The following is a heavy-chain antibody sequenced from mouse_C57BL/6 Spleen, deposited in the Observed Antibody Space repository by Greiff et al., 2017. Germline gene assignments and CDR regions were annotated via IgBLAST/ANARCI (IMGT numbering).Heavy chain of an antibody. CDR3: ARRLSGYFDY. CDR1: GYTFTSYG. V-gene: IGHV1-81*01. CDR2: IYPRSGNT. Sequence: VQLQQSGAELARPGASVKLSCKASGYTFTSYGISWVKQRTGQGLEWIGEIYPRSGNTYYNEKFKGQATLTADKSSSTAYMELRSLTSEDSAVYFCARRLSGYFDYWGKGTTLTVSS. D-gene: IGHD3-2*02. J-gene: IGHJ2*01.